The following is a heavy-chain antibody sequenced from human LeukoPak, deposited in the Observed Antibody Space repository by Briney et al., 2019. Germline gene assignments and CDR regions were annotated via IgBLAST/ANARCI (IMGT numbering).Heavy chain of an antibody. J-gene: IGHJ4*02. Sequence: GGSLRLSCAASGFTFSSYGMHWVRQAPGKGLEWVAFIRYDGSDKYYADSVKGRFTISRDNSKNTLYLQMNSLRAEDTAVYYCAKERDTAMVTIDYWGQGTLVTVSS. V-gene: IGHV3-30*02. CDR1: GFTFSSYG. CDR2: IRYDGSDK. CDR3: AKERDTAMVTIDY. D-gene: IGHD5-18*01.